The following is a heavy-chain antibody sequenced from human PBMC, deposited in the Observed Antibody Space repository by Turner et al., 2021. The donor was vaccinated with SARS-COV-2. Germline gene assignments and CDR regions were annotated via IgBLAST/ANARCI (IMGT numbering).Heavy chain of an antibody. V-gene: IGHV4-39*02. CDR1: GGSISSSSYY. CDR2: IYYSGST. Sequence: QLQLQESGPGLVKPSETLSLTCTVSGGSISSSSYYWGWIRQPQGKGLEWLGSIYYSGSTYYNPSLKSRVTISVDTSKNQFSLKLSSVTAADTAVYYCATEMATISRYYYYGMDVWGQGTTVTVSS. J-gene: IGHJ6*02. CDR3: ATEMATISRYYYYGMDV. D-gene: IGHD5-12*01.